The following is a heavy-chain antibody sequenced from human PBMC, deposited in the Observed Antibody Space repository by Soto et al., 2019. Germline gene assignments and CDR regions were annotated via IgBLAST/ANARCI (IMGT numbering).Heavy chain of an antibody. D-gene: IGHD5-12*01. CDR1: GFSLSTSGEG. CDR2: IYWDNDK. CDR3: AHPARDGHHYEYYFDY. Sequence: QITLKESGPPLVKPTQTLTLTCTFSGFSLSTSGEGVAWIRQPPGKALEWLALIYWDNDKRYSPSLRSRLTITKDTSKNQVVLTMANMDPVDTATYYCAHPARDGHHYEYYFDYWGQGTLVTVSS. J-gene: IGHJ4*02. V-gene: IGHV2-5*02.